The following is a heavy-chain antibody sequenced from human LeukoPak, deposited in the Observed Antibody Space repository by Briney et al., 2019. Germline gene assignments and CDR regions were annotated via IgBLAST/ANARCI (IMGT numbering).Heavy chain of an antibody. V-gene: IGHV1-46*01. Sequence: ASVKVSCKASGYTFTSYYMHWVRQAPGQGLEWMGIINPSGGSTSYAQKFQGRVTMTRDTSTSTVYMELSSLRSEDTAVYYCATLNARYYYDSSGYSNWFDPWGQGTLVTVSS. CDR1: GYTFTSYY. D-gene: IGHD3-22*01. CDR3: ATLNARYYYDSSGYSNWFDP. J-gene: IGHJ5*02. CDR2: INPSGGST.